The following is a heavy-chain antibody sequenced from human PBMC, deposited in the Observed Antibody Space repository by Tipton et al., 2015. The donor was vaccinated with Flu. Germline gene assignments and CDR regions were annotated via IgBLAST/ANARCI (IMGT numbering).Heavy chain of an antibody. CDR2: ISGRSDST. J-gene: IGHJ6*02. V-gene: IGHV3-23*01. D-gene: IGHD2-2*01. Sequence: SLRLSCAASGFTFSSYAMTWVRQAPEKGLEWVSAISGRSDSTYFADSVKGRFTISRDNSRNTMYLQMNSLRVEDTAVYYCAKVGPCGSASCYAAYYYYYNIDVGGQGTTVTVSS. CDR3: AKVGPCGSASCYAAYYYYYNIDV. CDR1: GFTFSSYA.